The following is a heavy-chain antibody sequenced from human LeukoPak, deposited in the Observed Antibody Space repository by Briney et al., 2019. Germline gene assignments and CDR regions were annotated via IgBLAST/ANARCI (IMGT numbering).Heavy chain of an antibody. CDR1: GGSISSYY. D-gene: IGHD6-6*01. J-gene: IGHJ3*02. V-gene: IGHV4-4*07. Sequence: SETLSLTCTVSGGSISSYYWNWIRQPAGKGLEWIGRIHTSGSTNYNPSLKSRVTMSVDTSRNQFSLKLSSVTAADTAVYYCARPYSSSGAFDIWGQGTMVTVSS. CDR2: IHTSGST. CDR3: ARPYSSSGAFDI.